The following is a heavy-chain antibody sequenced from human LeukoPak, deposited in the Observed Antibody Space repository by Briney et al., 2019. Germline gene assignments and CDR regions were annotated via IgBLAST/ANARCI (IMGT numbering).Heavy chain of an antibody. V-gene: IGHV3-64*04. D-gene: IGHD3-22*01. CDR3: ARSVITMNDAFDI. Sequence: PGGSLRLSCSASGFTLSSYAMHWVRQAPGKGLEYVSGISSNGGSVYADSVKGRFTISRDNSKNTLYLQMNSLRAEDTAVYYCARSVITMNDAFDIWGQGTMVTVSS. CDR2: ISSNGGS. J-gene: IGHJ3*02. CDR1: GFTLSSYA.